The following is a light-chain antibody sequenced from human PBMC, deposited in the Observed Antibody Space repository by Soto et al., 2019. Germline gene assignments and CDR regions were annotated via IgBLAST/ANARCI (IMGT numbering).Light chain of an antibody. CDR3: QQYGSSPVT. V-gene: IGKV3-20*01. J-gene: IGKJ2*01. CDR1: QSVSSNY. Sequence: EIVLTQTPGTLSLSPGERATLSCRASQSVSSNYLAWYQQKPGQAPRLLIYGASSRATGIPDRFSGSGSGTDFTLTISRLEPEDFAVYYCQQYGSSPVTFGQGTKLEIK. CDR2: GAS.